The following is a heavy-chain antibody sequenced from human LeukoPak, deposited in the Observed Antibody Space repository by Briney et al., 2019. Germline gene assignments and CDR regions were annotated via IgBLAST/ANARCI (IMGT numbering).Heavy chain of an antibody. CDR3: ARGADIVVVPAAIPYDY. CDR1: GGSFSGYY. J-gene: IGHJ4*02. D-gene: IGHD2-2*02. V-gene: IGHV4-34*01. CDR2: INHSGST. Sequence: PSETLSLTCAVYGGSFSGYYWSWIRQPPGKGLEWIGEINHSGSTNHNPSLKSRVTISVDTSKNQFSLKLSSVTAADTAVYYCARGADIVVVPAAIPYDYWGQGTLVTVSS.